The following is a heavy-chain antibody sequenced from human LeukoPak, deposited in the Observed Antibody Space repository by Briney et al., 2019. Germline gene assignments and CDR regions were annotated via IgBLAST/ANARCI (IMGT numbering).Heavy chain of an antibody. V-gene: IGHV1-46*01. CDR1: GYTFTMYY. CDR2: INPSDGAT. CDR3: ARGAPTTRIGAGRFDY. D-gene: IGHD5-12*01. Sequence: ASVKVSCKASGYTFTMYYIHWVRQAPGQGLEWMGMINPSDGATTYAQRFQGRITVTRDTYTNTVYMDLSSLRSEDTATYYCARGAPTTRIGAGRFDYWGQGTLVTVSS. J-gene: IGHJ4*02.